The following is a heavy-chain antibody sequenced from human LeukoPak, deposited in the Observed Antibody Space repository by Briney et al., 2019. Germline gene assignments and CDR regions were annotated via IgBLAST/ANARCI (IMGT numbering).Heavy chain of an antibody. CDR1: GGSIRSTTYY. J-gene: IGHJ4*02. CDR3: ATRSIAAAGPVDY. Sequence: SETLSLTCSVSGGSIRSTTYYWGWIRQPPGKGLEWIGSIYYSGNTYYSPSLMSRVTISVDTSKNQFSLKLSSVTAADTAVYYCATRSIAAAGPVDYWGQGTLVTVSS. V-gene: IGHV4-39*07. CDR2: IYYSGNT. D-gene: IGHD6-13*01.